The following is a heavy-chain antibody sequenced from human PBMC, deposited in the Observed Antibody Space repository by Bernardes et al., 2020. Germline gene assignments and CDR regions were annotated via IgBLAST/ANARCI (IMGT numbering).Heavy chain of an antibody. CDR2: IYWDDDK. J-gene: IGHJ4*02. CDR3: ATSCSLWYFDY. D-gene: IGHD2-2*01. CDR1: GFSLSTSGVG. V-gene: IGHV2-5*02. Sequence: SGPTLVKPTQTLTLTCTFSGFSLSTSGVGVGWIRQPPGKAREWLAPIYWDDDKRYSPSLKSRLTITKDTSKNQVVLTMTNMDPVDTATYYCATSCSLWYFDYWGQGTLVTVSS.